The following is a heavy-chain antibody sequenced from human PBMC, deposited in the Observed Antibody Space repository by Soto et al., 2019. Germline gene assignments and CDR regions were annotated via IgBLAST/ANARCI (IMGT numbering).Heavy chain of an antibody. V-gene: IGHV4-30-4*01. Sequence: PSETLSLTCTVSGGSISSGDYYWSWIRQPPGKGLEWIGYIYYSGSTYYNPSLKSRVTISVDTSKNQFSLKLSSVTAADTAVYYCARCIRTARTHNWFDPWGQGTLVTVSS. D-gene: IGHD2-21*01. CDR2: IYYSGST. CDR3: ARCIRTARTHNWFDP. J-gene: IGHJ5*02. CDR1: GGSISSGDYY.